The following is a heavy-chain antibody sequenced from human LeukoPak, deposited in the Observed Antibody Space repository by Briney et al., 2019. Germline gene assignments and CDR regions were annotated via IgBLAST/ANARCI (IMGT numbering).Heavy chain of an antibody. D-gene: IGHD4-17*01. V-gene: IGHV1-46*01. CDR2: INPSGGST. CDR1: GYTFTSYK. CDR3: ARTDYGDYKGFNWFDP. Sequence: ASVKVSCKASGYTFTSYKMHWVRQTPGQGLEWMGIINPSGGSTSYAQKFQGRVIMTRDTSISTAYMELSRLRSDDTAVYYCARTDYGDYKGFNWFDPWGQGTLVTVSS. J-gene: IGHJ5*02.